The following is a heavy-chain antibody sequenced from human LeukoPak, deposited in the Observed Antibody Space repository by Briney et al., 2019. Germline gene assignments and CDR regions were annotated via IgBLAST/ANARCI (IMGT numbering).Heavy chain of an antibody. CDR3: ARADWNDSVDY. Sequence: SETLSLTCTVSGGSISSGDYYWSWIRQPPGKGLEWIGYIYYSGSTYYNPSLKSRVTMSLDTSKNQFSLKLSSVTAADTAVYYCARADWNDSVDYWGQGTLVSVSS. CDR1: GGSISSGDYY. CDR2: IYYSGST. V-gene: IGHV4-30-4*01. J-gene: IGHJ4*02. D-gene: IGHD1-1*01.